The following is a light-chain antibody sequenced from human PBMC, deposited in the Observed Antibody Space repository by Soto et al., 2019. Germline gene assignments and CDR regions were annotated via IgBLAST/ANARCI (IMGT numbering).Light chain of an antibody. V-gene: IGKV1-5*01. CDR1: QSIGSW. CDR2: DAS. J-gene: IGKJ3*01. CDR3: QQYSSYSFT. Sequence: IQMTQSPSTLSASVGDRVTITCRASQSIGSWLAWYQQRPGKAPKVLIYDASSLESGVPSRFSGSGSGTEFTLTISSLQPDDCATYYCQQYSSYSFTFGPGTKVDIK.